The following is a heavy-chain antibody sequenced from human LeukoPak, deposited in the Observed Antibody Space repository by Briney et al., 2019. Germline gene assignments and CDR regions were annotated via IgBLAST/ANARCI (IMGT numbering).Heavy chain of an antibody. CDR3: ARRGPTVADSDYYFDY. J-gene: IGHJ4*02. D-gene: IGHD6-19*01. V-gene: IGHV5-51*01. CDR2: IYAADSET. Sequence: GESLKISCKGSGYSFTSYWIGWVRQMPGKGLEWMGIIYAADSETRYGPSFQGQVTISADKSISTAYLQWSSLKASDTAMYYCARRGPTVADSDYYFDYWGQGTLVTVSS. CDR1: GYSFTSYW.